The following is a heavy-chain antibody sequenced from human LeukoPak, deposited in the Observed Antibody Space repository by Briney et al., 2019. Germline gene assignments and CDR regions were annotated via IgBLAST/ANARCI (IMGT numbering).Heavy chain of an antibody. CDR3: AKDAGYSSSWSPDY. CDR2: ISGSGGST. V-gene: IGHV3-23*01. J-gene: IGHJ4*02. Sequence: GGSLSLSCAASGFTFSNYAMSWVRQAPGKGLEWVSSISGSGGSTYYADSVKGRFTITRDNSKNTLYLQMNSLRAEDTAIYFCAKDAGYSSSWSPDYWGQGTLVTVSS. D-gene: IGHD6-13*01. CDR1: GFTFSNYA.